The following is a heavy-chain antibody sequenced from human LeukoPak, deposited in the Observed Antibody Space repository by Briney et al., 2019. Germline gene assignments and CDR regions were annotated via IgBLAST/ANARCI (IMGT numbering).Heavy chain of an antibody. CDR2: IYSDGRT. J-gene: IGHJ4*02. Sequence: GRSLRLSCAASGLTVSSNYMSWVRGAPGQGVGWGSVIYSDGRTYYAHSVKRRFSISRDNSRNTVYLQMSSLRAEDTAVYYCARRPEYGGTPTFDYWGQGTLVTVSS. D-gene: IGHD4-23*01. CDR3: ARRPEYGGTPTFDY. V-gene: IGHV3-66*04. CDR1: GLTVSSNY.